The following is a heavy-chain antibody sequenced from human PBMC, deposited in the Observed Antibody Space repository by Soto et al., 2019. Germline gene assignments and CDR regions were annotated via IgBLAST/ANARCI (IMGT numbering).Heavy chain of an antibody. CDR3: ARDESYDILTGYYTPQRFDY. CDR1: GFTFSSYW. Sequence: HPGGSLRLSCAVSGFTFSSYWMSWVRQAPGKGLEWVANIKQDGSEKYYVDSVNGRFTISRDNAKNSLYLQMNSLRAEDTAVYYCARDESYDILTGYYTPQRFDYWGQGSLVTVSS. J-gene: IGHJ4*02. CDR2: IKQDGSEK. D-gene: IGHD3-9*01. V-gene: IGHV3-7*01.